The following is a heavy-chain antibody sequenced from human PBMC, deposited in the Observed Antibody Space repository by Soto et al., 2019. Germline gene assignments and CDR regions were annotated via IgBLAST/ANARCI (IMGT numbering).Heavy chain of an antibody. Sequence: ASVKVSCKVSGYRFSEMSMHWVRQTAEKGLEWMGSFDGEDGQTMYAQKFQGRVTMTEDTSADTAYMELSSLRSDDTAVYYCGITGAMGHLEYLVQGSRDTVSS. J-gene: IGHJ4*02. CDR1: GYRFSEMS. CDR3: GITGAMGHLEY. CDR2: FDGEDGQT. D-gene: IGHD3-10*01. V-gene: IGHV1-24*01.